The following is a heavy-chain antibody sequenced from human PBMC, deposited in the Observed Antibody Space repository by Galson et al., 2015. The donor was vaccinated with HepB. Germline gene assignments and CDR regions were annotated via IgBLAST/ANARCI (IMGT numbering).Heavy chain of an antibody. CDR2: ISSSGTNT. CDR1: GFTFSSYA. J-gene: IGHJ1*01. CDR3: AVGYCSSNTCYTNMGYFQH. Sequence: SLRLSCAASGFTFSSYAMSWVRQAPGKGLEWVSAISSSGTNTYYADSVKGRFTISRDNSKNTLFLQMNSLRAEDTAVYYCAVGYCSSNTCYTNMGYFQHWGQGTLVTVSS. D-gene: IGHD2-2*02. V-gene: IGHV3-23*01.